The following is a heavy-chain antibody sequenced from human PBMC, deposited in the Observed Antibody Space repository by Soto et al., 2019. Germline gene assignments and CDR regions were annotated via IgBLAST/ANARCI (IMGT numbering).Heavy chain of an antibody. D-gene: IGHD6-13*01. V-gene: IGHV6-1*01. CDR1: GDSVSNNRVT. CDR3: ARRGAAASVNLFDY. CDR2: TYYRSKWYN. J-gene: IGHJ4*02. Sequence: SPTLSLTCAISGDSVSNNRVTWNWIRQSPSRGLEWLGRTYYRSKWYNDYAPSVKSRITIDPDTSNNHFSLQLNSVTPEDTAVYYCARRGAAASVNLFDYWGQGALVTAPQ.